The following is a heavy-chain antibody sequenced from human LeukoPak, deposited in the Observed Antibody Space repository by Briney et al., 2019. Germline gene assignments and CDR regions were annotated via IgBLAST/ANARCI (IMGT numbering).Heavy chain of an antibody. CDR1: GGSFSGYY. Sequence: SETLSLTCAVYGGSFSGYYLSWIRQPPGKGLEWIGEINHSGSTNYNPSLKSRVTISVDTSKNQFSLKLSSVTAADTAVYYCARGRSAAFGVVIKQNWFDPWGQGTLVTVSS. CDR2: INHSGST. CDR3: ARGRSAAFGVVIKQNWFDP. D-gene: IGHD3-3*01. J-gene: IGHJ5*02. V-gene: IGHV4-34*01.